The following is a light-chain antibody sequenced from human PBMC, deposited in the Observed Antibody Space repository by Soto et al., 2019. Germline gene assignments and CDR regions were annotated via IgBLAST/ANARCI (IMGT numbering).Light chain of an antibody. CDR1: QSILFTSNNKNY. CDR2: WAS. V-gene: IGKV4-1*01. Sequence: DIVMTQSPDSLAVSLGERAAINCKSSQSILFTSNNKNYLAWYQQKPGQPPKLLICWASTRESGVPDRFSGSGSGTDFTLTISSLQAEDVAVYYCQQYYTTPPYTFGQGTKVEIK. CDR3: QQYYTTPPYT. J-gene: IGKJ2*01.